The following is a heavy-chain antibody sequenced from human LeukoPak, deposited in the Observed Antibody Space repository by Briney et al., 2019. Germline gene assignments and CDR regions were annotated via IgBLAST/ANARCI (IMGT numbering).Heavy chain of an antibody. CDR2: FDPEDGET. Sequence: ASVKVSCKASGGTFSSYAISWVRQAPGKGLEWMGGFDPEDGETIYAQKFQGRVTMTEDTSTDTAYMELSSLRSEDTAVYYCATVRFLEWLLFDAFDIWGQGTMVTVSS. CDR1: GGTFSSYA. CDR3: ATVRFLEWLLFDAFDI. V-gene: IGHV1-24*01. J-gene: IGHJ3*02. D-gene: IGHD3-3*01.